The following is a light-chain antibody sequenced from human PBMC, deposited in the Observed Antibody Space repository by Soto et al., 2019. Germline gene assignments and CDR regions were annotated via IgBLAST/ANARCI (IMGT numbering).Light chain of an antibody. CDR2: GAS. V-gene: IGKV3-20*01. J-gene: IGKJ1*01. Sequence: EIVLTQSPGTLSLSPWERATLSCRASQSVSSSYLAWYQQKPGQAPRLLIYGASSRATGIPDRFSGSGSGTDFTLTISRLEPEDFAVYYCQQYGSSFWTFGQGTKVDIK. CDR1: QSVSSSY. CDR3: QQYGSSFWT.